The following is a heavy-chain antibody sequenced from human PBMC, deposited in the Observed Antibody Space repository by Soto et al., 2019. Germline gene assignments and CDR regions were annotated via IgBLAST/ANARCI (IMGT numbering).Heavy chain of an antibody. CDR1: GYTFTSYG. CDR2: ISAYNGNT. CDR3: ERDEIIAAAGTLDY. Sequence: ASVKVSCKASGYTFTSYGISWVRQAPGQGLEWMGWISAYNGNTNYAQKLQGRVTMTTDTSTSTAYMELRSLRSDDTAVYYCERDEIIAAAGTLDYWGPGTLVTVSS. J-gene: IGHJ4*02. V-gene: IGHV1-18*04. D-gene: IGHD6-13*01.